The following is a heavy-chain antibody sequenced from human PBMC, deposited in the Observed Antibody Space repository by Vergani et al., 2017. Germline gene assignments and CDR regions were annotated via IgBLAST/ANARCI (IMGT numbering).Heavy chain of an antibody. CDR1: GYPFTSYG. V-gene: IGHV1-18*01. J-gene: IGHJ2*01. Sequence: QVQLVQFGAEVKKPGASVKVSCKASGYPFTSYGISWVRQAPGQGFEWMGWISAYNGNTNYAQKLQGRVTMTTDTSTSTAYMELRSLRSDDTAVYYCARSGSPRHIVVVTTIPWYFDLGGRGTLVTVSS. CDR2: ISAYNGNT. CDR3: ARSGSPRHIVVVTTIPWYFDL. D-gene: IGHD2-21*02.